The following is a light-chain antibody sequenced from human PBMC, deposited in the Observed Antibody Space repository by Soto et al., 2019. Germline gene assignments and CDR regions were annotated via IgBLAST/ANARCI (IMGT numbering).Light chain of an antibody. CDR2: QTS. CDR3: MQRSNGRRT. V-gene: IGKV3-11*01. J-gene: IGKJ5*01. CDR1: QSGSTS. Sequence: ASQSGSTSLDWDQQKPGQAPRXXISQTSNRATGSPARFSGSGAGIDFTLTISSVEPDDVAVYYCMQRSNGRRTFGQGTQLEI.